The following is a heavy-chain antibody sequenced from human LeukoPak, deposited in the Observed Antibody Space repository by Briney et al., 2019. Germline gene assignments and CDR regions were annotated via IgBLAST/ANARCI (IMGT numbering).Heavy chain of an antibody. J-gene: IGHJ3*02. CDR1: GFTFRNYW. Sequence: SGGSLRLSCVASGFTFRNYWMSWVRQAPGKGLEWVAVISYDGSNKYYADSVKGRFTISRDNSKNTLYLQMNSLRAEDTAVYYCARVPTGTTALSAFDIWGQGTMVTVSS. V-gene: IGHV3-30-3*01. CDR3: ARVPTGTTALSAFDI. D-gene: IGHD1-7*01. CDR2: ISYDGSNK.